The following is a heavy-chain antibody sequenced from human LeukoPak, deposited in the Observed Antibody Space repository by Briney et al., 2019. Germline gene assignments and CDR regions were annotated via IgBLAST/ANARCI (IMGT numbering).Heavy chain of an antibody. CDR2: ISSSSSYI. CDR1: GFTFSSYS. V-gene: IGHV3-21*01. Sequence: GGSLRLPCAASGFTFSSYSMNWVRQAPGKGLEWVSSISSSSSYIYYADSVKGRFTISRDNAKNSLYLQMNSLRAEDTAVYYCASDSVAVAGNSDYWGQGTLVTVSS. D-gene: IGHD6-19*01. J-gene: IGHJ4*02. CDR3: ASDSVAVAGNSDY.